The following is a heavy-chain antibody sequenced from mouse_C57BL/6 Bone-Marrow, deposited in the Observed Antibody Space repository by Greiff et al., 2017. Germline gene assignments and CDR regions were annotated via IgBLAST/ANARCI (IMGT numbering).Heavy chain of an antibody. D-gene: IGHD2-10*01. CDR2: ISNLAYSI. J-gene: IGHJ4*01. CDR1: GFTFSDYG. Sequence: DVKLVESGGGLVQPGGSLKLSCAASGFTFSDYGMAWVRQAPRKGPEWVAFISNLAYSIYYADTVTGRFTISRENAKNTLYLEMSSLRSEDTAMYYCARKPPYYFFMDYWGQGTSVTVSS. CDR3: ARKPPYYFFMDY. V-gene: IGHV5-15*01.